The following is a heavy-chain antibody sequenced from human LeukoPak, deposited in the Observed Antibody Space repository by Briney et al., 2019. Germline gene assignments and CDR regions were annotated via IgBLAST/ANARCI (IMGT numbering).Heavy chain of an antibody. D-gene: IGHD1-7*01. CDR2: INAGNGNT. Sequence: ASVKVSCKASGYTFTSYAMHWVRQAPGQRLEWMGWINAGNGNTKYSQKFQGRVTMTRDTSTSTVYMELSSLRSEDTAVYYCARITGTTGDDYWGQGTLVTVSS. CDR1: GYTFTSYA. V-gene: IGHV1-3*01. CDR3: ARITGTTGDDY. J-gene: IGHJ4*02.